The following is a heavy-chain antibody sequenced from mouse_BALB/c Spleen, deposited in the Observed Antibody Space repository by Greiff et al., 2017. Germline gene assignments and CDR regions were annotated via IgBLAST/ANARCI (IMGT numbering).Heavy chain of an antibody. Sequence: VQLQQSGAELVRPGTSVKVSCKASGYAFTNYLIEWVKQRPGQGLEWIGVINPGSGGTNYNEKFKGKATLTADKSSSTAYMQLSSLTSDDSAVYFCARSYRYDDLAYWGQGTLVTVSA. J-gene: IGHJ3*01. CDR1: GYAFTNYL. CDR2: INPGSGGT. D-gene: IGHD2-14*01. CDR3: ARSYRYDDLAY. V-gene: IGHV1-54*01.